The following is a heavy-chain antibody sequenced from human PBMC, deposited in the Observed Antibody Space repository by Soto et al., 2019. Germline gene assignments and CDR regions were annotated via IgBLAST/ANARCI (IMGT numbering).Heavy chain of an antibody. D-gene: IGHD6-13*01. CDR1: GGTFSSYA. Sequence: GASVKVSCKASGGTFSSYAIRWVRQAPGQGLEWMGGIIPIFGTANYAQKFQGGVTITADESTSTAYMELSSLRSEDTAVYYCARLRQHDRYYYYYYGMDVWGQGTTVTVYS. J-gene: IGHJ6*02. CDR2: IIPIFGTA. V-gene: IGHV1-69*13. CDR3: ARLRQHDRYYYYYYGMDV.